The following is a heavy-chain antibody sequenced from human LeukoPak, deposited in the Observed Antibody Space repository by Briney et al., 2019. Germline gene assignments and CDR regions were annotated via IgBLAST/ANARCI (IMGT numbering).Heavy chain of an antibody. V-gene: IGHV4-30-4*01. J-gene: IGHJ4*02. CDR1: GGSISSGDYY. CDR3: ARVGVGYSSSWIDY. CDR2: IYYSGST. Sequence: SQTLSLTCTVSGGSISSGDYYWSSIRQPPGKGLEWIGYIYYSGSTYYNPSLKSRVTISVDTSKNQFSLKLSSVTAADTAVYYCARVGVGYSSSWIDYWGQGTLVTVSS. D-gene: IGHD6-13*01.